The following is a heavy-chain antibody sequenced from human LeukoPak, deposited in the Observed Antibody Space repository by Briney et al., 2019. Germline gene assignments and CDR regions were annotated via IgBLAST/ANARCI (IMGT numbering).Heavy chain of an antibody. CDR3: ATLYYYDSSGYQN. CDR1: GFTFSSYA. V-gene: IGHV3-23*01. CDR2: ISGSGGST. D-gene: IGHD3-22*01. Sequence: GGSLRLSCAASGFTFSSYAMSWVRQAPGKGLEWVSAISGSGGSTYYADSVKGRFTISRDNSKNTLYLQMNSLRAEDTAVYYCATLYYYDSSGYQNRGQGTLVTVSS. J-gene: IGHJ4*02.